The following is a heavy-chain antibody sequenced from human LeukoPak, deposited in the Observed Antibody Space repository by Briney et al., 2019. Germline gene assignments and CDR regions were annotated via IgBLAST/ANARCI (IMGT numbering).Heavy chain of an antibody. Sequence: WGSLRLSCAASGFTFSTYWMHWVRQAPGKGLVWVSRINRDGSSISYADSVKGRFTISRDNAKNTLYLQMNSLRAEDTAVYYRARELAVAGNWFDPWGQGTLVTVSS. CDR1: GFTFSTYW. J-gene: IGHJ5*02. CDR2: INRDGSSI. V-gene: IGHV3-74*01. CDR3: ARELAVAGNWFDP. D-gene: IGHD6-19*01.